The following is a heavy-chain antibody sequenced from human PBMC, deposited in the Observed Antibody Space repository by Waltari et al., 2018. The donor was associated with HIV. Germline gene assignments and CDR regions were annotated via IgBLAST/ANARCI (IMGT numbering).Heavy chain of an antibody. J-gene: IGHJ6*02. CDR1: GFTVSSNH. D-gene: IGHD5-18*01. V-gene: IGHV3-66*01. CDR3: ASPDTTMVHGHYYFYHMDV. Sequence: EVQLVVSGGGLVQPGGSLRLACAASGFTVSSNHMSWPRQAPGKGLEWVSLIYTGCSTYYADSVKGRFTISRDNSKNTLYLQMNSLRAEDTAVYYCASPDTTMVHGHYYFYHMDVWGQGTTVTVSS. CDR2: IYTGCST.